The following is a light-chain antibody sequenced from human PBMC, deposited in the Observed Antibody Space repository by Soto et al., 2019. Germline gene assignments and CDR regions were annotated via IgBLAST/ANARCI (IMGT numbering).Light chain of an antibody. CDR3: QQYNSYPYS. J-gene: IGKJ2*03. CDR2: KAS. Sequence: IQMTQSPSTLSASVGDRVSITCRASQTIFSWLAWYQQKPGKAPKLVIYKASSLESGVPSRYSGSGSGTEFTLTISGLQPDDFATYSCQQYNSYPYSFGQGTKLEI. V-gene: IGKV1-5*03. CDR1: QTIFSW.